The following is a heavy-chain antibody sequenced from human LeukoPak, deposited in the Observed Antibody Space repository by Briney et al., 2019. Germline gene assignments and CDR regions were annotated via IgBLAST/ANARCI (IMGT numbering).Heavy chain of an antibody. CDR3: AREVAYCGGDCYSWYGMDV. V-gene: IGHV1-8*01. CDR2: MNPNSGNT. CDR1: GYTFTSYD. Sequence: ASVKVSCKASGYTFTSYDINWVRQATGQGLEWMGWMNPNSGNTGYAQKFQGRVTMTRNTSISTAYMELSSLRSEDTAVYYCAREVAYCGGDCYSWYGMDVWGQGTTVTVSS. D-gene: IGHD2-21*02. J-gene: IGHJ6*02.